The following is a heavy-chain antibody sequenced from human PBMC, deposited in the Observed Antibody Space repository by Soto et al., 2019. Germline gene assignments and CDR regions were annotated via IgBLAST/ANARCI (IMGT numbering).Heavy chain of an antibody. D-gene: IGHD2-2*01. Sequence: EVQLVQSGAEVKKPGESLRISCKASGYTFTSSYITWVRQMPGKGLEWMGKIDPSDSYTTYSPSFQGHVTISVDQSISTAFLQWSSLEASDTAMYYCARTVCVLVPAADFDPWGQGTLVTVSS. J-gene: IGHJ5*02. CDR3: ARTVCVLVPAADFDP. V-gene: IGHV5-10-1*03. CDR1: GYTFTSSY. CDR2: IDPSDSYT.